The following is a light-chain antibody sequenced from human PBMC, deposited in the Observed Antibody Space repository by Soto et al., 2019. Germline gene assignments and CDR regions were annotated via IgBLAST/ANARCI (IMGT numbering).Light chain of an antibody. J-gene: IGLJ1*01. CDR3: TSYTRSPLYV. CDR1: SSDIGGSNY. V-gene: IGLV2-14*03. CDR2: DVN. Sequence: QSALTQPASVSGSPGQSITVSCTGTSSDIGGSNYVSWYQQHPGKAPRLIIYDVNNRPSGVSARFSGSKSGNTASLTISGLQAEDEADYYCTSYTRSPLYVFGDGTKVNV.